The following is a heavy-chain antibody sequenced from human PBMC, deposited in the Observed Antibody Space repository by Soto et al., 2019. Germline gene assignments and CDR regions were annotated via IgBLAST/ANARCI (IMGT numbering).Heavy chain of an antibody. CDR1: GYSFTSYW. CDR2: IDPSDSYT. CDR3: ARQGVVPAAIRYYYYYGMDV. J-gene: IGHJ6*02. V-gene: IGHV5-10-1*01. D-gene: IGHD2-2*01. Sequence: LGESLKISCKGSGYSFTSYWISWVRQMPGKGLEWMGRIDPSDSYTNYSPSFQGHVTISADKSISTAYLQWSSLKASDTAMYYCARQGVVPAAIRYYYYYGMDVWGQGTTVTVSS.